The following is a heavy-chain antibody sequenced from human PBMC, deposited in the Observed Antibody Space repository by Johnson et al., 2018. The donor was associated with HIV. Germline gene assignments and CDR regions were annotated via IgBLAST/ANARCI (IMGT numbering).Heavy chain of an antibody. CDR3: TTGPTDAFDI. Sequence: VQLVESGGGVVQPGRSLRLSCAASGFTFSSYAMHWVRQAPGKGLEWVGRIKSKTDRGTTDYAAPVKGRFTISRDDSKNTLYLQMNSLKTEDTAVYYCTTGPTDAFDIWGQGTMVTVSS. CDR2: IKSKTDRGTT. CDR1: GFTFSSYA. V-gene: IGHV3-15*01. J-gene: IGHJ3*02.